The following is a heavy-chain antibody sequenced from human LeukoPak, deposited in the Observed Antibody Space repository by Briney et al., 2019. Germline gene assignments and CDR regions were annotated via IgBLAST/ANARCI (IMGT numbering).Heavy chain of an antibody. V-gene: IGHV3-23*01. J-gene: IGHJ3*02. Sequence: SSSSYYWGWIRQPPGKGLEWVSAISGSGGSTYYADSVKGRFTISRDNSKNTLYLQMNSLRAEDTAVYYCARDPLIVGATKRAFDIWGQGTMVTVSS. CDR1: SSSSYY. CDR3: ARDPLIVGATKRAFDI. CDR2: ISGSGGST. D-gene: IGHD1-26*01.